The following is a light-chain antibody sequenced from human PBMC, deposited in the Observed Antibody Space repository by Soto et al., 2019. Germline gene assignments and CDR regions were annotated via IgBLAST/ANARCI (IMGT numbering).Light chain of an antibody. CDR3: LQYNDLPPT. CDR2: DAS. J-gene: IGKJ1*01. V-gene: IGKV1-5*01. CDR1: QSISSW. Sequence: DIQMTQSPSTLSASVGDRVTITCRASQSISSWLAWYQQKPGKAPKLLIYDASSLESGVPSRFSGSGSGTEFTLTISSLQPDDFATYFCLQYNDLPPTFGLGTSVAVK.